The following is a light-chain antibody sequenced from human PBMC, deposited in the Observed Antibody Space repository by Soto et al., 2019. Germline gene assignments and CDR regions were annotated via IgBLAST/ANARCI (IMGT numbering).Light chain of an antibody. CDR1: SSDIGAYNF. CDR2: GVS. Sequence: QSALTQPPSASGSPGQSVSISCTGTSSDIGAYNFVSWYQQHPGKAPRLMLYGVSKRPSGVPDRFSGSKSGNTASLTVSGLQAEDEADYYCSSYAGSNSYVVFGGGTKVTVL. J-gene: IGLJ2*01. CDR3: SSYAGSNSYVV. V-gene: IGLV2-8*01.